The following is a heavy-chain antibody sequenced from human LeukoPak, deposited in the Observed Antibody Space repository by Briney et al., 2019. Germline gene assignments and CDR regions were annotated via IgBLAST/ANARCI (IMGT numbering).Heavy chain of an antibody. J-gene: IGHJ6*02. CDR2: INPSGGST. CDR3: AREGIILTGPKRHYYYYGMDV. CDR1: GYTFTSYY. D-gene: IGHD3-9*01. V-gene: IGHV1-46*01. Sequence: ASVKVSCKASGYTFTSYYMHWVRQAPGQGLEWMGIINPSGGSTSYAQKFQGRVTMTMDTSTSTVYMELSSLRSEDTAVYYCAREGIILTGPKRHYYYYGMDVWGQGTTVTVSS.